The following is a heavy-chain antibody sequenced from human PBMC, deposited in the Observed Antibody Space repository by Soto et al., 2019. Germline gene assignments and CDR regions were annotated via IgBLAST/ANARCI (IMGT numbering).Heavy chain of an antibody. CDR2: ITNKANSYAT. CDR1: GFTFNGPA. CDR3: SAAYV. V-gene: IGHV3-73*01. J-gene: IGHJ4*02. Sequence: EVQLVESGGGLVQPGGSVKLSCAASGFTFNGPAIHWVRQASGKGLEWVGRITNKANSYATAYAASMKGRFTISRDDSTTTAHLQMNSLKAEDSVVYNCSAAYVWGQGTLGTVPS. D-gene: IGHD3-16*01.